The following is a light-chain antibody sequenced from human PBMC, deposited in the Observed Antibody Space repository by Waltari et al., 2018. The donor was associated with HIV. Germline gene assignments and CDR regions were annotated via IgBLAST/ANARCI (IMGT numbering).Light chain of an antibody. CDR1: SSDIGGYTY. J-gene: IGLJ2*01. Sequence: QSALTQPPSASGSPGQSVTISCTGTSSDIGGYTYVSWYQQYPGKAPKLMIYEVSKRPSGVPVRFPGSKSANSASLTVSGLQAEDEADYYCSSYGGSANLLFGGGTKLTVL. CDR2: EVS. V-gene: IGLV2-8*01. CDR3: SSYGGSANLL.